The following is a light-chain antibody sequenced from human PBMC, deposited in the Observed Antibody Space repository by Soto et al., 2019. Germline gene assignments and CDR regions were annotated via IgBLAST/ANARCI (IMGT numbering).Light chain of an antibody. J-gene: IGLJ2*01. CDR3: AAWDDRLSGLV. Sequence: QSVLTQPASVSGSPGQSITISCTGTSSDIGGYDYVSWYQQHPGKAPKLVIYRNNQRPSGVPDRISGSKSGTSASLAISGLRSEDEADYYCAAWDDRLSGLVFGRGTKLTVL. CDR1: SSDIGGYDY. V-gene: IGLV1-47*01. CDR2: RNN.